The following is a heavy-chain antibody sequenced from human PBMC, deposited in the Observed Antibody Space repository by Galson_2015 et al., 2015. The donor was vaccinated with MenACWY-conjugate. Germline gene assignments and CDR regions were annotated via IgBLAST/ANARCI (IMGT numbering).Heavy chain of an antibody. D-gene: IGHD3-10*01. CDR3: ARDRLYVSVSYYATAHSYAFDI. J-gene: IGHJ3*02. CDR2: INWNGGST. CDR1: GFTFGDYG. Sequence: SPSCAASGFTFGDYGMRWVRQAAGPGLGWVSGINWNGGSTGYADSVKCRFTISRDNAKNSLYLHMNSLRAEDTALDYCARDRLYVSVSYYATAHSYAFDIWVQGRMVTVSS. V-gene: IGHV3-20*04.